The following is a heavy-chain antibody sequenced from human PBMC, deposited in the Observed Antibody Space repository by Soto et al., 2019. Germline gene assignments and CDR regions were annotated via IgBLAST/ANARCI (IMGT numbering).Heavy chain of an antibody. Sequence: VSLRLSCAASGFTFISYPMTWVRQAPGKGLEWVSSITGTGGTTSYADSVKGRFTISRDNSKNTLYLHLDNLRVEDTAVYYCTRGRGSWEVPDYWGQGTLVTVSS. CDR2: ITGTGGTT. V-gene: IGHV3-23*01. D-gene: IGHD1-26*01. CDR1: GFTFISYP. J-gene: IGHJ4*02. CDR3: TRGRGSWEVPDY.